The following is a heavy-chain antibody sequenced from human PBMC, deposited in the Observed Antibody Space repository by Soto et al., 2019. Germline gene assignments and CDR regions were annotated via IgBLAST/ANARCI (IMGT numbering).Heavy chain of an antibody. CDR2: IYYSGST. CDR1: GGSISSGGYY. Sequence: QVQLQESGPGLVKPSQTLSLTCTVSGGSISSGGYYWSWIRQHPGKGLEGIGYIYYSGSTYYNPSLRSRVTISVDTSKNQFSLKLSSVTAADTAVYYCARAPYSSGWNDAFDIWGQGTMVTVSS. J-gene: IGHJ3*02. V-gene: IGHV4-31*03. CDR3: ARAPYSSGWNDAFDI. D-gene: IGHD6-19*01.